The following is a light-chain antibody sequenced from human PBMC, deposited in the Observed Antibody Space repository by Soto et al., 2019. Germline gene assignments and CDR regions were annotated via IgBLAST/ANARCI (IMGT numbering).Light chain of an antibody. CDR3: QSYDSSLSGPRV. CDR2: GNS. Sequence: SVLTQPPSVSGAPGQRVTISCTGSSSNIGAGYDVHWYQQLPGTAPKLLIYGNSNRPSGVPDRFSGSKSGTSASLAITGLQAEDEADYYCQSYDSSLSGPRVFGTGTKLTVL. V-gene: IGLV1-40*01. J-gene: IGLJ1*01. CDR1: SSNIGAGYD.